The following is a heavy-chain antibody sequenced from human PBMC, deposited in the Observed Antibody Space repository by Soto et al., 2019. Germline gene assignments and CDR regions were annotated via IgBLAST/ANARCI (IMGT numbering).Heavy chain of an antibody. CDR2: ISSNSAYI. V-gene: IGHV3-21*01. D-gene: IGHD4-17*01. CDR1: AFTFSTYS. J-gene: IGHJ4*02. CDR3: ARDMRAGYGDSLDY. Sequence: EVQLVESGGDLVKPGGSLRLSCAASAFTFSTYSMNWVRQAPGKGLEWVSSISSNSAYIYYADSVKGRFTISRDNAKNSLYLQMNSLRAEDTAVYYCARDMRAGYGDSLDYWGQGTLVTVSS.